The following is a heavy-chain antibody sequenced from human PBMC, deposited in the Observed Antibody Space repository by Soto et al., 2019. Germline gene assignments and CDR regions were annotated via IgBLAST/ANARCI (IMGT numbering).Heavy chain of an antibody. CDR2: ISGSGATK. D-gene: IGHD5-18*01. CDR3: ARAIRGFSYVVDY. V-gene: IGHV3-48*02. CDR1: GFTFSIHS. J-gene: IGHJ4*02. Sequence: GSLRLSCAASGFTFSIHSINWVRQAPGKGLEWVSYISGSGATKYYADSVKGRFTISRDSARNSLYLQMSSLSDEDTAVYYCARAIRGFSYVVDYWGQGTLVTVSS.